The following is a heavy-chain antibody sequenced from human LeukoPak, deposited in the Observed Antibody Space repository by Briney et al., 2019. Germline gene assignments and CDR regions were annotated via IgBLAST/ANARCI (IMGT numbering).Heavy chain of an antibody. J-gene: IGHJ4*02. CDR2: IWYDGSNK. D-gene: IGHD6-19*01. CDR1: GFTFSSYG. V-gene: IGHV3-33*01. Sequence: PGGSLRLSCAASGFTFSSYGMHWVRQAPGKGLEWVAVIWYDGSNKYYADSVKGRFTISRDNSKNTLYLQMNSLRAEDMAVYYCARLGRRAAVAGPFDYWGQGTLVTVSS. CDR3: ARLGRRAAVAGPFDY.